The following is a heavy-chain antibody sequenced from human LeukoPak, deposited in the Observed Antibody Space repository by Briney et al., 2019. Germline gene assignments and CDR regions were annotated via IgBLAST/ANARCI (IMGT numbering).Heavy chain of an antibody. V-gene: IGHV1-2*02. J-gene: IGHJ3*02. CDR2: INPNSGGT. CDR3: ARALQVEVTSIPYLGI. D-gene: IGHD2-21*02. CDR1: GYTLTGYY. Sequence: ASVKVSCKASGYTLTGYYMQWVRQAPGQGLEWMGWINPNSGGTNYAQKFQGRVTMTRDTSINKAYMELSRLRSDDPALYYCARALQVEVTSIPYLGIWGQGTMVTVSS.